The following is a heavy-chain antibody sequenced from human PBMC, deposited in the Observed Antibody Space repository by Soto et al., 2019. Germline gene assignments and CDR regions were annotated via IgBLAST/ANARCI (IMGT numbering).Heavy chain of an antibody. CDR2: ISVYNGNT. CDR3: ARWGLCSQSVRSVDS. J-gene: IGHJ4*02. Sequence: GASVKVSCKASGYTFTGYGISWVRQAPGHGLEWLGWISVYNGNTKYAEKVQGRVAMTTDTSTGTAYMELRSLRSDDTAVYYCARWGLCSQSVRSVDSWGQGTLVTVSS. D-gene: IGHD1-26*01. CDR1: GYTFTGYG. V-gene: IGHV1-18*01.